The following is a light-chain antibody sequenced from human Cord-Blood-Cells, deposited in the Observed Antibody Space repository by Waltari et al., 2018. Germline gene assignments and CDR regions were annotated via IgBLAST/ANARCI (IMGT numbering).Light chain of an antibody. CDR3: QQYNNWPPLT. CDR1: QSISSN. J-gene: IGKJ4*01. Sequence: EIVMTQCPATLSVSPGERATLPCRASQSISSNLDWYQQKPGQAPRLLIYGASTRATGIPARFSGSGSGTEFTLTISSLQSEDFAVYYCQQYNNWPPLTFGGGTKVEIK. V-gene: IGKV3-15*01. CDR2: GAS.